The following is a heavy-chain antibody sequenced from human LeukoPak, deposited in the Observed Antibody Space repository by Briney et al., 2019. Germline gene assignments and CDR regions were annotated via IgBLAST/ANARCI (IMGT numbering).Heavy chain of an antibody. CDR1: GFTFSNYA. Sequence: PGGSLRLSCTGSGFTFSNYAITWVRQTPGKGLEWVSTVSSSGTSTYYADSVKGRFTISRDNSKNTLYLQMNSLRVEDTAVYYCAKDGHYDSSGFTLQYWGQGTLVTVSS. CDR2: VSSSGTST. J-gene: IGHJ1*01. D-gene: IGHD3-22*01. CDR3: AKDGHYDSSGFTLQY. V-gene: IGHV3-23*01.